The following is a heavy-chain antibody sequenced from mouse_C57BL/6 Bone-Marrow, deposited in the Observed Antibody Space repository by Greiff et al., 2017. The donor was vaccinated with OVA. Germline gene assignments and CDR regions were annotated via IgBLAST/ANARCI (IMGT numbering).Heavy chain of an antibody. CDR3: ARGDYGGSYGYWYFDV. V-gene: IGHV14-3*01. CDR2: IDPANGNT. Sequence: EVQLQESVAELVRPGASVKLSCTASGFNIKNTYMHWVKQRPEQGLEWIGRIDPANGNTTYAPKFQGKATITADTSSNTAYLPLSSLTSEDTAIYYCARGDYGGSYGYWYFDVWGTGTTVTVSS. J-gene: IGHJ1*03. CDR1: GFNIKNTY. D-gene: IGHD1-1*01.